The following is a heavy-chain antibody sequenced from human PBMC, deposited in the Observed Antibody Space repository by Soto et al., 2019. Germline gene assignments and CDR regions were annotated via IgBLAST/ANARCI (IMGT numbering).Heavy chain of an antibody. CDR1: GFTLSNYA. CDR3: AKDLRDSSGYYYYIDS. J-gene: IGHJ4*02. V-gene: IGHV3-23*01. Sequence: VPLLESGGGSVQPGGSLRLSCAASGFTLSNYAMSWVRQAPGKGLEWVSAISISGGSTYYADSVKGRFTISRDSSKNTLYLQMNSLRAEDTAVYYCAKDLRDSSGYYYYIDSWGQGILVTVSS. CDR2: ISISGGST. D-gene: IGHD3-22*01.